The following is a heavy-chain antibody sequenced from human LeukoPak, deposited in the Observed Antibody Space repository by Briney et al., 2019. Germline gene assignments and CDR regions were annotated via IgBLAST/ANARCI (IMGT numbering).Heavy chain of an antibody. J-gene: IGHJ4*02. D-gene: IGHD4-17*01. Sequence: ASVKVSCKASGYTFTGYYMHWVRQAPGQGLDGMGWINPNSGGTNYAQKFQGRVTMTRDTSISTAYMELSRLRSDDTAVYYCARGSPSTVTGDYWGQGTLVTVSS. CDR1: GYTFTGYY. V-gene: IGHV1-2*02. CDR3: ARGSPSTVTGDY. CDR2: INPNSGGT.